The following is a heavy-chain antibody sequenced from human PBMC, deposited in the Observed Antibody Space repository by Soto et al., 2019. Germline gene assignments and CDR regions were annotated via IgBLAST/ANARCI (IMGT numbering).Heavy chain of an antibody. V-gene: IGHV4-39*01. CDR3: ARLPRYGSGTYPEF. CDR2: IYPNGNT. CDR1: GGSISGSGGL. J-gene: IGHJ4*02. D-gene: IGHD3-10*01. Sequence: QLHLQESGPGLVKPSETLSLTCTVSGGSISGSGGLWGWIRQPPGKGLESIGSIYPNGNTYYDPSLRSRVPMSVDTSKNEFSLSLNSLTAADTAVYYCARLPRYGSGTYPEFWGQGTLVTVSS.